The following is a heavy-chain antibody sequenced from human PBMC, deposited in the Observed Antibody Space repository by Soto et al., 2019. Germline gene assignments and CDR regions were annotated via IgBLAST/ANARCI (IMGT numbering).Heavy chain of an antibody. D-gene: IGHD3-10*01. J-gene: IGHJ4*02. CDR3: ARLRGDS. Sequence: QVQLVQSGAEVKRPGSSVKVSCKASGGTFSNYPISWVRQAPGQGLEWMGGIIPLYDTSNSAQKFQGRLTITADESTTTTYLELSSLGSEETAVYYCARLRGDSWGQGALVTGSS. V-gene: IGHV1-69*01. CDR1: GGTFSNYP. CDR2: IIPLYDTS.